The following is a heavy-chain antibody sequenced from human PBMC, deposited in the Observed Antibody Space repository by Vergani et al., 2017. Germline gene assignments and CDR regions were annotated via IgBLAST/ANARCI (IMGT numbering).Heavy chain of an antibody. CDR2: ISGSGGST. J-gene: IGHJ4*02. CDR1: GFTFSSYA. V-gene: IGHV3-23*01. D-gene: IGHD3-3*01. CDR3: AKDANYDFWSGYDNPFDY. Sequence: EVQLLESGGGLVQPGGSLRLSCAASGFTFSSYAMSWVRQAPGKGLEWVSAISGSGGSTYYADSVKGRFTISRDNSKNTLYLQMNSLRAEDTALYYCAKDANYDFWSGYDNPFDYWGQGTLVTVSS.